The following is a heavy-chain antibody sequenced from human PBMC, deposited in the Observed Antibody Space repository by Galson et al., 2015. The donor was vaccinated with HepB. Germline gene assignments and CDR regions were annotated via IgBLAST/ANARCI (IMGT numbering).Heavy chain of an antibody. CDR3: ARDGGDILTGYRDAFDI. CDR1: GFTFSSYS. V-gene: IGHV3-21*01. J-gene: IGHJ3*02. Sequence: SLRLSCAASGFTFSSYSMNWVRQAPGKGLEWVSSISSSSSYIYHADSVKGRFTISRDNAKNSLYLQMNSLRAEDTAVYYCARDGGDILTGYRDAFDIWGQGTMVTVSS. D-gene: IGHD3-9*01. CDR2: ISSSSSYI.